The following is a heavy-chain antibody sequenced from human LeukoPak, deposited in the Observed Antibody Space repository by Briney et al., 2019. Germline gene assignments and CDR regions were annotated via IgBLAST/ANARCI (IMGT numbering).Heavy chain of an antibody. CDR2: ISGSGGST. CDR1: GFTFSSYA. V-gene: IGHV3-23*01. D-gene: IGHD6-19*01. J-gene: IGHJ4*02. Sequence: GGSLRLSCAASGFTFSSYAMSWVRQAPGKGLEWVSAISGSGGSTYYADSVKGRFTISRDNSKNTLCLQMNSLRAEDTAVYYCAKDPAPHSSGWYGRGQGTLVTVSS. CDR3: AKDPAPHSSGWYG.